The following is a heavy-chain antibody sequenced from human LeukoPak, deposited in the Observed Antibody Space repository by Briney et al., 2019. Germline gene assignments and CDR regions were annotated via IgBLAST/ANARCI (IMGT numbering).Heavy chain of an antibody. CDR2: IYHSGST. D-gene: IGHD3-16*02. V-gene: IGHV4-30-2*01. CDR3: ARTGDYDYVWGSYRYRTAYGMDV. Sequence: SETLSLTCAVSGGSISSGGYSWSWIRQPPGKGLEWIGYIYHSGSTNYNPSLKSRVTISVDTSKNQFSLKLSSVTAAGTAVYYCARTGDYDYVWGSYRYRTAYGMDVWGQGTTVTVSS. J-gene: IGHJ6*02. CDR1: GGSISSGGYS.